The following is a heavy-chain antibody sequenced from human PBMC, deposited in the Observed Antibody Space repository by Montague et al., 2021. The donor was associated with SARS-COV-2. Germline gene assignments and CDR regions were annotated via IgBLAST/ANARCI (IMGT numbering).Heavy chain of an antibody. D-gene: IGHD1-26*01. CDR2: ISGDDDVT. CDR1: GFTSSSYA. J-gene: IGHJ3*02. Sequence: SLRLSYAASGFTSSSYAMTWVRHTPGKGLEWVSSISGDDDVTYHADSVRGRFTISRDNSKNTLYMEMNDLRVGDTALYYCAKGGRHPRDPFDIWGQGTTVSVSA. V-gene: IGHV3-23*01. CDR3: AKGGRHPRDPFDI.